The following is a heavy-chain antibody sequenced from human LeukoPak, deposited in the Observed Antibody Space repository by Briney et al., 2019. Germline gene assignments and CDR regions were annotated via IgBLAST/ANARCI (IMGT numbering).Heavy chain of an antibody. CDR3: ARGGGYSYGSFDY. V-gene: IGHV3-48*03. J-gene: IGHJ4*02. D-gene: IGHD5-18*01. Sequence: PGGSLRLSCAASGFTFSSYEMNWVRQAPGKGLEWVSYISSSDDTIYYADSVRGRFSISRDNAKNTLYLQMNSLRAEDTAVYYCARGGGYSYGSFDYWGQGTLVTVSS. CDR2: ISSSDDTI. CDR1: GFTFSSYE.